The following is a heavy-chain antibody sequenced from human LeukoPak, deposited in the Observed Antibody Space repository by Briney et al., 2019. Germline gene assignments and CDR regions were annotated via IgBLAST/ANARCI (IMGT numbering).Heavy chain of an antibody. Sequence: SETLSLTCTVSGGSISSSSYYWGWIRQPPGKGLEWIGSIYYSGSTYYNPSLKSRVTISVDTSKNQFSLKLSSVTAADTAVYYCARHGQFGSYYYYMDVWGKGTTVTISS. J-gene: IGHJ6*03. CDR2: IYYSGST. CDR1: GGSISSSSYY. V-gene: IGHV4-39*01. D-gene: IGHD3-16*01. CDR3: ARHGQFGSYYYYMDV.